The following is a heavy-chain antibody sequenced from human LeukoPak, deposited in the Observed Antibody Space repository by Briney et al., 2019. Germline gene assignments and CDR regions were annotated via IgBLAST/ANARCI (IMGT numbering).Heavy chain of an antibody. D-gene: IGHD5-24*01. Sequence: GGSPRLSCTASGFTFSSYSMNWVRQAPGKGLEWVSSISSSSSYIYYADSVKGRFTISRDNAKNSLYLQMNSLRAEDTAVYYCARDRRHSMDVWGQGTTVTVSS. V-gene: IGHV3-21*01. CDR3: ARDRRHSMDV. J-gene: IGHJ6*02. CDR1: GFTFSSYS. CDR2: ISSSSSYI.